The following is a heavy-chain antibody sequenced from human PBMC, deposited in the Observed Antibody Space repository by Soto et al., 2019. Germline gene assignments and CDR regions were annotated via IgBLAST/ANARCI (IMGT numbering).Heavy chain of an antibody. CDR1: GYSFTSYW. J-gene: IGHJ6*02. CDR3: ATTSAAGKSYNGMDV. Sequence: GESLKISCKGSGYSFTSYWIGWVRQMPGKGLEWMGIIYPGDSDTRYSPSFQGQVTISADKSISTAYLQWSSLKASDTAMYYCATTSAAGKSYNGMDVWGQGNTVTVSS. CDR2: IYPGDSDT. D-gene: IGHD6-13*01. V-gene: IGHV5-51*01.